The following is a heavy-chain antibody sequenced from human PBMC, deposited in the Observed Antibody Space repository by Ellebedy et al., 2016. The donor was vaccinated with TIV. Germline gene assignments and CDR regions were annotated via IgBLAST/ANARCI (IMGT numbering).Heavy chain of an antibody. Sequence: AASVKVSCKASGYTFTSYDITWVRQAPGQGLEWMGWMNPNSGNTEYAQKFQGRGTITAAKSTSTAHMELSSLRSEDTAVYYCAREHSGVGWYDASWFDPWGQGTLVTVSS. J-gene: IGHJ5*02. CDR2: MNPNSGNT. V-gene: IGHV1-8*01. CDR1: GYTFTSYD. CDR3: AREHSGVGWYDASWFDP. D-gene: IGHD6-19*01.